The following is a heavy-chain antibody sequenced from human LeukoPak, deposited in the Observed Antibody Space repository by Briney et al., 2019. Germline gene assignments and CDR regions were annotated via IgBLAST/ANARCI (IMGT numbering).Heavy chain of an antibody. V-gene: IGHV5-51*01. CDR1: GYSFTSYW. CDR2: IYPGDSDT. J-gene: IGHJ6*03. CDR3: ARRARSSNNYFYYMDV. Sequence: GESLKISCKGSGYSFTSYWIGWVRQMPGKGLEWMGIIYPGDSDTRYSPSFQGQVTISVDKSTSTAYLQWSSPKASDTAMYYCARRARSSNNYFYYMDVWGKGTTVTVSS. D-gene: IGHD2-2*01.